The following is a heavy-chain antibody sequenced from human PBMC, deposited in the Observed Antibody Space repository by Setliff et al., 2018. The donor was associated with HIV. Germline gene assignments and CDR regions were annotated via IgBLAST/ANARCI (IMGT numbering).Heavy chain of an antibody. D-gene: IGHD6-13*01. J-gene: IGHJ4*02. Sequence: SETLSLTCTVFGDSISSSSPYWGWVRQPPGKGLEWIGNIYFGGDTFYNPSLKSRLAISVDTSKNQFSLRLSSVTAADTAVYYCAGFPLSSSWYFYWGQGTLVTVSS. CDR2: IYFGGDT. CDR1: GDSISSSSPY. CDR3: AGFPLSSSWYFY. V-gene: IGHV4-39*01.